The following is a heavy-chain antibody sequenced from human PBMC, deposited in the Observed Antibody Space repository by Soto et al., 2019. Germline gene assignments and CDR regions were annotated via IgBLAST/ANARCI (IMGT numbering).Heavy chain of an antibody. J-gene: IGHJ4*02. CDR2: IRGSDGRT. CDR1: GLTFSNYA. V-gene: IGHV3-23*01. Sequence: PGGSLRLSCAASGLTFSNYAMSWVRQAPGKGLEWVSGIRGSDGRTYYADFVKGRFSTSRDNSKNTLDLQMNSLRVEDSAVYYCARDPYYFYDSTGYYGYWAQGTLVTVSS. D-gene: IGHD3-22*01. CDR3: ARDPYYFYDSTGYYGY.